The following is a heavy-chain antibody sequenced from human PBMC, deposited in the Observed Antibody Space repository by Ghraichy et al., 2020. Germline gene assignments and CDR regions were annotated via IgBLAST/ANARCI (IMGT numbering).Heavy chain of an antibody. J-gene: IGHJ4*02. CDR3: ARDLGYSSSLPSDY. V-gene: IGHV3-7*01. CDR1: GFTFSSYW. Sequence: LSLTCAASGFTFSSYWMSWVRQAPGKGLEWVANIKQDGSEKYYVDSVKGRFTISRDNAKNSLYLQMNSLRAEDTAVYYCARDLGYSSSLPSDYWGQGTLVTVSS. CDR2: IKQDGSEK. D-gene: IGHD6-13*01.